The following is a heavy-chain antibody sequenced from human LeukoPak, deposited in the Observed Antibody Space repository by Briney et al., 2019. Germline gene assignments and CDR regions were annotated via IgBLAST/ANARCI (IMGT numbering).Heavy chain of an antibody. D-gene: IGHD2-21*02. Sequence: GGSLRLSCAASGFTFSTHAMSWAPQAPGKGLEWVSRINEGGSTINYADSVKGRFTISRDNAKNTLSLQMNSLRAEDTAVYYCARVEVGGDYSKFDYWGQGTLVTVSS. CDR1: GFTFSTHA. CDR3: ARVEVGGDYSKFDY. J-gene: IGHJ4*01. V-gene: IGHV3-74*01. CDR2: INEGGSTI.